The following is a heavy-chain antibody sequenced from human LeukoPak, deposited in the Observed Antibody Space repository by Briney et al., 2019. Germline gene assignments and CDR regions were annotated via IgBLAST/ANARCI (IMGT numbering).Heavy chain of an antibody. CDR1: GGTFSSYA. J-gene: IGHJ4*02. D-gene: IGHD6-13*01. V-gene: IGHV1-69*01. CDR2: IIPIFGTA. CDR3: ARDESIAEAGFDY. Sequence: GSSVKVSCKASGGTFSSYAISWVRQAPGQGREWMGGIIPIFGTANYAQKFQGRVTITADESTSTAYMELSSLRSEDTAVYYCARDESIAEAGFDYWGQGTLVTVCS.